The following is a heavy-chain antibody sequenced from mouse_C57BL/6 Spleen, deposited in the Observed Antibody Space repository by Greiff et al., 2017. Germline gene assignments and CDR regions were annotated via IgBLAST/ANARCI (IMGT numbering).Heavy chain of an antibody. CDR3: ARHGAVTGTSYYYAMDY. CDR2: FYPGSGSI. V-gene: IGHV1-62-2*01. CDR1: GYTFTEYT. J-gene: IGHJ4*01. D-gene: IGHD3-3*01. Sequence: VQLQQSGAELVKPGASVKLSCKASGYTFTEYTIHWVKQRSGQGLEWIGWFYPGSGSIKYNEKFKDKATLTADKSSSTVYMELSRWTSEDSAVYFCARHGAVTGTSYYYAMDYWGQGTSVTVSS.